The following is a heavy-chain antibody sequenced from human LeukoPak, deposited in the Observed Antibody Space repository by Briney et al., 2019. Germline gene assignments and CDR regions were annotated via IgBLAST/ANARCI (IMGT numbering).Heavy chain of an antibody. CDR1: GGSVSNYY. V-gene: IGHV4-59*08. D-gene: IGHD3-9*01. CDR3: ARHDDILTPIDY. J-gene: IGHJ4*02. CDR2: VYYSGST. Sequence: SETLSLTCTVSGGSVSNYYWSWIRQPPGKGLEYIGHVYYSGSTDYNPSLKSRLAISVDNSMHQFSLKLSSVSAADTAVYYCARHDDILTPIDYWGQGTLVTVSS.